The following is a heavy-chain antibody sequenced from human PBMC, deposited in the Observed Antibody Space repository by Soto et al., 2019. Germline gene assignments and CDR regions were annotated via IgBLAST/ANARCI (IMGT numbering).Heavy chain of an antibody. V-gene: IGHV3-33*08. D-gene: IGHD2-2*01. CDR3: ARDPVVVPAATSYYYYYMDV. Sequence: GGSLRLSCAASGFTFSSYGMHWVRQAPGKGLEWVAVIWYDGSNKYYADSVKGRFTISRDNSKNTLYLQMNSLRAEDTAVYYCARDPVVVPAATSYYYYYMDVWGKGTTVTVSS. CDR1: GFTFSSYG. J-gene: IGHJ6*03. CDR2: IWYDGSNK.